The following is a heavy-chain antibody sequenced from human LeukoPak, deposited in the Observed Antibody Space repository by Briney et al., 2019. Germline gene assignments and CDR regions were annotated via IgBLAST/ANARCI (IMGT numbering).Heavy chain of an antibody. CDR2: ISGSGGST. D-gene: IGHD6-13*01. Sequence: GGSLRLSCAASGFTFSSSAMSWVRQAPGKGLEWVSAISGSGGSTYYTDSVKGRFTISRDNSKNTLYLQMNSLRAEDTAVYYCAKDPLVPSFDYWGQGTLVTVSS. CDR3: AKDPLVPSFDY. V-gene: IGHV3-23*01. CDR1: GFTFSSSA. J-gene: IGHJ4*02.